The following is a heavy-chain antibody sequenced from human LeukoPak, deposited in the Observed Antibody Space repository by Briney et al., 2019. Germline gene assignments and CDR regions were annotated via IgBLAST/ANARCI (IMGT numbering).Heavy chain of an antibody. V-gene: IGHV1-69*05. CDR1: GGTFSSYA. CDR2: IIPIFGTA. D-gene: IGHD6-13*01. J-gene: IGHJ4*02. CDR3: ARYTAAADFDY. Sequence: SVKVSCKASGGTFSSYAISWVRQAPGQGLEWMGGIIPIFGTANYAQKFQGRVTITRNTSISTAYMELSSLRSEDTAVYYCARYTAAADFDYWGQGTLVTVSS.